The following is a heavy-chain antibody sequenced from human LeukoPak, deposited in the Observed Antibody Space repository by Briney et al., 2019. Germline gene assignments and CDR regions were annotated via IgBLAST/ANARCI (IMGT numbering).Heavy chain of an antibody. D-gene: IGHD6-13*01. V-gene: IGHV3-21*01. J-gene: IGHJ5*02. CDR1: GFAFSSYS. CDR3: AKDGAAGAFDP. CDR2: ISSSSSYI. Sequence: PGGSLRLSCAASGFAFSSYSMNWVRQAPGKGLEWVSSISSSSSYIYYADSVKGRFTISRDNAKNSLYLQMNSLRAEDTAVYYCAKDGAAGAFDPWGQGTLVTVSS.